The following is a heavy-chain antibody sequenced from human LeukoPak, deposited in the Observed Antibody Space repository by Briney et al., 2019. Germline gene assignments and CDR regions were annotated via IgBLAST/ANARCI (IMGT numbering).Heavy chain of an antibody. CDR1: GFTFSSYA. CDR3: AKSSDFWRGPFDY. Sequence: PGGSLRLSCAASGFTFSSYAMSWARQAPGKGLEWVSAISGSGGSTYYADSVKGRFTISRDNSKNTLYLQMNSLRAEDTAVYYCAKSSDFWRGPFDYWGQGTLVTVSS. CDR2: ISGSGGST. V-gene: IGHV3-23*01. J-gene: IGHJ4*02. D-gene: IGHD3-3*01.